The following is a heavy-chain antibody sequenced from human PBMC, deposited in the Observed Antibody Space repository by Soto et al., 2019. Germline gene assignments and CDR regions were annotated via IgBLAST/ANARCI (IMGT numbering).Heavy chain of an antibody. CDR3: ARDSGSYEDGMDV. CDR1: GGSISSYY. CDR2: IYYSGST. V-gene: IGHV4-59*01. J-gene: IGHJ6*02. Sequence: PSETLSLTCTVSGGSISSYYWSWIRQPPGKGLEWIGYIYYSGSTNYNPSLKSRVTISVDTSKNQFSLKLSSVTAADTAVYYCARDSGSYEDGMDVWGQGTTVTVS. D-gene: IGHD3-10*01.